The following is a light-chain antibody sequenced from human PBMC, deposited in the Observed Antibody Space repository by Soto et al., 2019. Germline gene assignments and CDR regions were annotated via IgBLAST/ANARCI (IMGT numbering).Light chain of an antibody. CDR2: EVS. CDR1: SSDVGGYNY. Sequence: QSVLTEPASACGSPGQSVTISCTGTSSDVGGYNYVSWYQQHPGKAPKLMIYEVSKRPSGVPDRFSGSKSGNTASLTVSGLQAEDEADYYCSSYAGSNNPYVFGTGTKVTVL. V-gene: IGLV2-8*01. CDR3: SSYAGSNNPYV. J-gene: IGLJ1*01.